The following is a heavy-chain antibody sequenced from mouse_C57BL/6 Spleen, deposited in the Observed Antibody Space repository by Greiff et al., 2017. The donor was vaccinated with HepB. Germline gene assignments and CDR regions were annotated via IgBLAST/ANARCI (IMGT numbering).Heavy chain of an antibody. J-gene: IGHJ2*01. CDR3: AREGTGTGSFDY. CDR2: ISDGGSYT. D-gene: IGHD4-1*01. V-gene: IGHV5-4*01. CDR1: GFTFSSYA. Sequence: EVNVVESGGGLVKPGGSLKLSCAASGFTFSSYAMSWVRQTPEKRLEWVATISDGGSYTYYPDNVKGRFTISRDNAKNNLYLQMSHLKSEDTAMYYCAREGTGTGSFDYWGQGTTLTVSS.